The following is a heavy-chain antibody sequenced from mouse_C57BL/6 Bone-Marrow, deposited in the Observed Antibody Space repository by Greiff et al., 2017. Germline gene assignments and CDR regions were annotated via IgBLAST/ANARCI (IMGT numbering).Heavy chain of an antibody. V-gene: IGHV1-15*01. CDR3: TRRGYDFWFAY. CDR1: GYTFTDYE. D-gene: IGHD2-2*01. Sequence: VQLQQSGAELVRPGASVTLSCKASGYTFTDYEMHWVKQTPVHGLAWIGAIDPETGGTAYNQKFKGKAILTADKSSSTAYMELRSLTSEDSAVYYCTRRGYDFWFAYWGQGTLVTVSA. CDR2: IDPETGGT. J-gene: IGHJ3*01.